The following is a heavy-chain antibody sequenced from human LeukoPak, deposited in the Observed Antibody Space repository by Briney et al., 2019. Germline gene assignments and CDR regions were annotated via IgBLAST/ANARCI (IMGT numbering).Heavy chain of an antibody. J-gene: IGHJ6*02. Sequence: ASVKVSCKASGDTFTGYYMHWVRQAPGQGLEWMGWINPNSGGTNYAQKFQGRVTMTRDTSISTAYMELSRLRSDDTAVYYCARGLNSGYYYYGMDVWGQGTTVTVSS. CDR3: ARGLNSGYYYYGMDV. CDR2: INPNSGGT. D-gene: IGHD4-23*01. CDR1: GDTFTGYY. V-gene: IGHV1-2*02.